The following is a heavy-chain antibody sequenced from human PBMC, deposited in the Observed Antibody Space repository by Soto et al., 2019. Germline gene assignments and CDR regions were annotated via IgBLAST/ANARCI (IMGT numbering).Heavy chain of an antibody. CDR2: IYSGGVT. CDR1: GFTVKNYQ. Sequence: PGGSLRLSCAASGFTVKNYQMNWVRQAPGKGLEWVSVIYSGGVTYYPDSVKGRFTTIRDTSKNTVYLQMNSLRADDTAMYYCARDTRTKGYYGLDVWGQGTTVTVSS. CDR3: ARDTRTKGYYGLDV. D-gene: IGHD3-3*01. V-gene: IGHV3-53*01. J-gene: IGHJ6*02.